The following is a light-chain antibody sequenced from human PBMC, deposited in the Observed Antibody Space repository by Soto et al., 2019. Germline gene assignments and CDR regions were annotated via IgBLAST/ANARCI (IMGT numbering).Light chain of an antibody. CDR2: ATS. Sequence: DIQMTQSPSSLSASLGDRVTITCRASQAINNYLAWYQQKPGQLPKLLIYATSTVQSGFPSRFSGSRSGTDFTLTIISLQPEEVASYYCQRYNSAPFTFGGGTKVEIK. J-gene: IGKJ4*01. CDR3: QRYNSAPFT. CDR1: QAINNY. V-gene: IGKV1-27*01.